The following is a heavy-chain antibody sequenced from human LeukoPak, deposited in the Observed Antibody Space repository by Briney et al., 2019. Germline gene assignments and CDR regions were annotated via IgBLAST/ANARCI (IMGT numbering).Heavy chain of an antibody. J-gene: IGHJ6*03. Sequence: GGSLRLSCAASGFTFRSYSMNWVRQAPGKGLEWVSSISSSSSYIYYADSVKGRFTISRDNAKNSLYLQMNSLRAEDTAVYYCARYLATSYYYYYYMDVWGKGTTVTVSS. D-gene: IGHD5-12*01. CDR3: ARYLATSYYYYYYMDV. CDR2: ISSSSSYI. V-gene: IGHV3-21*01. CDR1: GFTFRSYS.